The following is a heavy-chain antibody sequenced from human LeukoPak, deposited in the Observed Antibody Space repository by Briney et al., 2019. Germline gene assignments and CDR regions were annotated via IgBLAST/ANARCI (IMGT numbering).Heavy chain of an antibody. J-gene: IGHJ4*02. V-gene: IGHV3-23*01. CDR1: GLISSIYG. CDR3: AKGCTRDTGYYFDS. D-gene: IGHD3-9*01. CDR2: IRGTVDNT. Sequence: PGGSLRLSCAGSGLISSIYGLSWVRQAPGKGLQWVSSIRGTVDNTHYADAVKGRFTISRDISKNTLYLQMNSLRAEDTARYYCAKGCTRDTGYYFDSWRQGTLVTVST.